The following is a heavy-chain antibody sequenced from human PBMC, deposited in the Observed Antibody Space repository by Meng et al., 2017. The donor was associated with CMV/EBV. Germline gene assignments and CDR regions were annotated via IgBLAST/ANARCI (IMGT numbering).Heavy chain of an antibody. Sequence: QVQLQASGPCMVKPPETLPLTFSVYGGSISSYSWSWIRQPAGKGLEWIGRIYTSRGTNYNPSLKSRVTMSVDTSKNQFSLKLSSVTAADTAVYYCARVLRWNGVIDYWGQGTLVTVSS. CDR2: IYTSRGT. CDR3: ARVLRWNGVIDY. D-gene: IGHD4-23*01. V-gene: IGHV4-4*07. CDR1: GGSISSYS. J-gene: IGHJ4*02.